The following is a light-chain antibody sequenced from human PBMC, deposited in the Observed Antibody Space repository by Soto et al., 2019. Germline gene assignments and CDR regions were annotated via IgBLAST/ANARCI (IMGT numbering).Light chain of an antibody. J-gene: IGLJ6*01. V-gene: IGLV2-23*01. CDR3: CLFAGNSIYV. Sequence: QSVLTQPASVSGSPGQSITISCTGTSSDVGTYSLVSWYQQHPGKAPKLMIYEGSKRPSGVSDRFSGSKSGNTASLTISGLQAEDEADYYCCLFAGNSIYVFGTGTQLTVL. CDR2: EGS. CDR1: SSDVGTYSL.